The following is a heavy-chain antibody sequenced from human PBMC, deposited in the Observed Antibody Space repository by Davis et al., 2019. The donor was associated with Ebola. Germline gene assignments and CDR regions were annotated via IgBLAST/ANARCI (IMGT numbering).Heavy chain of an antibody. CDR1: GYTFTSYA. Sequence: AASVKVSCKASGYTFTSYAMNWVRQAPGQGLEWMGRINPNTGGTSYAQKFQGSVTMTRDTSISTAYMELSRLRSDDTAVYYCARRASSGWMDFDYWGQGTLVTVSS. CDR3: ARRASSGWMDFDY. D-gene: IGHD6-19*01. CDR2: INPNTGGT. V-gene: IGHV1-2*06. J-gene: IGHJ4*02.